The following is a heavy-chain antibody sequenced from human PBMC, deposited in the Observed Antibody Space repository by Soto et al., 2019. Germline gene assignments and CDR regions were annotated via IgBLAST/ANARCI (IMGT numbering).Heavy chain of an antibody. CDR2: VYFGGRT. V-gene: IGHV4-31*02. Sequence: QVQLQESGPGLVKPSETLSLTSSVSDDSVNSIGYYWTWLRQFPGRGLEWIGCVYFGGRTYFNPSLKRRLMMSLDTSKNQFSLKMPSMTAAETAVYYCARMLADGYHRWGQGTLVSVSS. J-gene: IGHJ4*02. CDR3: ARMLADGYHR. CDR1: DDSVNSIGYY. D-gene: IGHD5-12*01.